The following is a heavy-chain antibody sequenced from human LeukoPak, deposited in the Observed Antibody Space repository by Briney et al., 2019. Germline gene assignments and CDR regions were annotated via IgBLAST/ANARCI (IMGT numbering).Heavy chain of an antibody. CDR2: INHSGST. CDR3: ARDATTTWAFDI. J-gene: IGHJ3*02. D-gene: IGHD2-2*01. CDR1: GGSFSGYY. Sequence: PSETLSLTCAVYGGSFSGYYWSWIRQPPGKGLEWIGEINHSGSTNYNPSLKSRVTISVDTSKNQFSLKLSSVTAADTAVYYCARDATTTWAFDIWGQGTMVTVSS. V-gene: IGHV4-34*01.